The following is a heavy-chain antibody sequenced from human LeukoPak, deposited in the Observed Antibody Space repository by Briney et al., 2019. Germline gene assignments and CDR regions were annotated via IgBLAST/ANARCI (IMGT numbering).Heavy chain of an antibody. CDR3: ARSRSSGYLHAFDI. J-gene: IGHJ3*02. Sequence: GESLKISCKGSGYSFTNYWINRVRQMPGKGLEWMGILYPGDSDTRYSPSFQGQVTISADKSISTAYLQWSSLKASDTAMYYCARSRSSGYLHAFDIWGQGTMVTVSS. CDR2: LYPGDSDT. D-gene: IGHD3-22*01. V-gene: IGHV5-51*01. CDR1: GYSFTNYW.